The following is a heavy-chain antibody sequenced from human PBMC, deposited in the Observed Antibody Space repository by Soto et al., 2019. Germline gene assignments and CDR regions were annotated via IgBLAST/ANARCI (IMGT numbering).Heavy chain of an antibody. V-gene: IGHV3-7*01. CDR3: ARGALRRLDP. Sequence: EVQLVESGGGVVQPGGSLRLSCAASRFTFSSYWMSWVRQVPGKGLEWVANIKQDGSEKYNVDSVKGRLTISRDNAKNSLYLQMNSLRAEDTAVYYCARGALRRLDPWGQGTLVTVSS. D-gene: IGHD4-17*01. CDR2: IKQDGSEK. CDR1: RFTFSSYW. J-gene: IGHJ5*02.